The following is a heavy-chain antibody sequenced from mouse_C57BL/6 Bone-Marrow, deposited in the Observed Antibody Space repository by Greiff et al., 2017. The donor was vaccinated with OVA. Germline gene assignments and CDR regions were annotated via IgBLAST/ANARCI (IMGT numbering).Heavy chain of an antibody. J-gene: IGHJ3*01. Sequence: QVQLKQPGAELVKPGASVKLSCKASGYTFTSYWMHWVKQRPGQGLEWIGMIHPNSGSTNYNEKFKSKATLTVDKSSSTAYMQLSSLTSEDSAVYYCASANWDVAYWGQGTLVTVSA. CDR1: GYTFTSYW. V-gene: IGHV1-64*01. D-gene: IGHD4-1*01. CDR2: IHPNSGST. CDR3: ASANWDVAY.